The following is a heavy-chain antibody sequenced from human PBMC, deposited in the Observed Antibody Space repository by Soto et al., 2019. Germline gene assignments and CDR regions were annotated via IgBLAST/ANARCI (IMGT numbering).Heavy chain of an antibody. CDR2: INGDGIST. CDR3: ARDLIHRWSIEYYHYGTDV. D-gene: IGHD5-18*01. J-gene: IGHJ6*02. CDR1: GFTFRSYW. Sequence: GGSVRLSCAASGFTFRSYWMHWVRQSPGKGLVWVSHINGDGISTSYADSVKGRFTISRDNAKDTLYLQMKSLKPEDKAIYYCARDLIHRWSIEYYHYGTDVWGQGNTFAFSS. V-gene: IGHV3-74*01.